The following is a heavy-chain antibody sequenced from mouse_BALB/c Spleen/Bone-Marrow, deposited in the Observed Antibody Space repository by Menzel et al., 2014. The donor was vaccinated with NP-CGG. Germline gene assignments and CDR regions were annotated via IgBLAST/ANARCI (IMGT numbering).Heavy chain of an antibody. Sequence: VQLQQSGPELVKPGASMKISCKASGYLFTVYTMNWVRQSHGKNLEWIGLINPYNGGTIYNQKFKGKATLTVDKSSSTAYMELLSLTSEDSAVYYCARPGRYDGAWFAYWGQGTLVTVSA. J-gene: IGHJ3*01. CDR3: ARPGRYDGAWFAY. V-gene: IGHV1-18*01. D-gene: IGHD2-14*01. CDR2: INPYNGGT. CDR1: GYLFTVYT.